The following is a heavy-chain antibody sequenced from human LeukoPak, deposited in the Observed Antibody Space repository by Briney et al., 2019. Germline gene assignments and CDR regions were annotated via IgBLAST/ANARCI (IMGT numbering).Heavy chain of an antibody. V-gene: IGHV4-31*03. D-gene: IGHD6-6*01. CDR3: ARESSSSRDYYYYGMDV. CDR2: IYCSGST. Sequence: SQTLSLTCTVSGGSISSGGYYWSWIRQHPGKGLEWIGYIYCSGSTYYNPSLKSRVTISVDTSKNQFSLKLSSVTAADTAVYYCARESSSSRDYYYYGMDVWGQGTTVTVSS. J-gene: IGHJ6*02. CDR1: GGSISSGGYY.